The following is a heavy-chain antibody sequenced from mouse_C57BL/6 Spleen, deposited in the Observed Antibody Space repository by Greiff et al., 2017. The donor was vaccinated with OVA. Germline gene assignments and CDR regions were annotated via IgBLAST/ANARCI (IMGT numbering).Heavy chain of an antibody. J-gene: IGHJ4*01. CDR1: GYSFTDYN. Sequence: EVKLQESGPELVKPGASVKISCKASGYSFTDYNMNWVKQSNGKSLEWIGVINPNYGTTSYNQKFKGKATLTVDQSSSTAYMQLNSLTSEDSAVYYCARGDYDYDERAYYAMDYWGQGTSVTVSS. D-gene: IGHD2-4*01. CDR2: INPNYGTT. V-gene: IGHV1-39*01. CDR3: ARGDYDYDERAYYAMDY.